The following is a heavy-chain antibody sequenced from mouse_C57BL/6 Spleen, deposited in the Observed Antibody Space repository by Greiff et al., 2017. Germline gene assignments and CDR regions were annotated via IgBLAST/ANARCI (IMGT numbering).Heavy chain of an antibody. V-gene: IGHV1-81*01. Sequence: QVHVKQSGAELARPGASVKLSCKASGYTFTSYGISWVKQRTGQGLEWIGEIYPRSGNTYYNEKFKGKATLTADKSSSTAYMELRSLTSEDSAVYFCARGDSNSYAMDYWGQGTSVTVSS. CDR1: GYTFTSYG. CDR2: IYPRSGNT. J-gene: IGHJ4*01. CDR3: ARGDSNSYAMDY. D-gene: IGHD2-5*01.